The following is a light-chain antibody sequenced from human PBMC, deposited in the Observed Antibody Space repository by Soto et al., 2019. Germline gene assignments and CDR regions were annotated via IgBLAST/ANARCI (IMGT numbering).Light chain of an antibody. V-gene: IGKV1-9*01. Sequence: DIQLTQSPSFLSASVGDRVTITGRASQGISSSLAWYQQKPGKAPNLLIYAASTLQSGVPSRFSGSGSGTEFSLTISSLQPEDFATYYCQQVYTYPLSFGQGTRLEIK. J-gene: IGKJ5*01. CDR3: QQVYTYPLS. CDR2: AAS. CDR1: QGISSS.